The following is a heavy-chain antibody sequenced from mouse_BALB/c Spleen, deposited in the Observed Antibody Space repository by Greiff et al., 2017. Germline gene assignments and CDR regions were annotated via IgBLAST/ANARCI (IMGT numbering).Heavy chain of an antibody. CDR3: TPYYRYDDYYAMDY. D-gene: IGHD2-14*01. CDR1: GFTFSNYW. Sequence: EVKVEESGGGLVQPGGSMKLSCVASGFTFSNYWMNWVRQSPEKGLEWVAEIRLKSNNYATHYAESVKGRFTISRDDSKSSVYLQMNNLRAEDTGIYYCTPYYRYDDYYAMDYWGQGTSVTVSS. CDR2: IRLKSNNYAT. J-gene: IGHJ4*01. V-gene: IGHV6-6*02.